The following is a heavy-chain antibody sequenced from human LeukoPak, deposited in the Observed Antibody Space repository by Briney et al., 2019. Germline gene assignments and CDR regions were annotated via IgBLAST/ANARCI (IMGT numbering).Heavy chain of an antibody. CDR1: GGSISSYY. V-gene: IGHV4-59*01. J-gene: IGHJ5*02. D-gene: IGHD2-15*01. CDR3: ARGEYCSGGSCYPNENWFDP. Sequence: LETLSLTCTVSGGSISSYYWSWIRQPPGKGREWIGYIYYSGSTNYNPSLKSRVTISVDTSKNQFSLKLSSVTAADTAVYYCARGEYCSGGSCYPNENWFDPWGQGTLVTVSS. CDR2: IYYSGST.